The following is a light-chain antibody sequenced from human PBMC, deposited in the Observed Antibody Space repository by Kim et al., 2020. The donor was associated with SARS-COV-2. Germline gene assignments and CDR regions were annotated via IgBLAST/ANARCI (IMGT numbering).Light chain of an antibody. CDR2: YDN. J-gene: IGLJ1*01. Sequence: SYELTQPPSVSVAPGKTATITCGGNKIGTKSVHWYQQRPGRAPVLVIYYDNDRPSGIPERFCGSNSGNTATLTISRVEVADEADYYCHVWDSTSDHHVFGTGTKVTVL. V-gene: IGLV3-21*04. CDR3: HVWDSTSDHHV. CDR1: KIGTKS.